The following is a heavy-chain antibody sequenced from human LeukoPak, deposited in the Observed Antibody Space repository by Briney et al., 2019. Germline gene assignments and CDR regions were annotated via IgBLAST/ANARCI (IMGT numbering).Heavy chain of an antibody. V-gene: IGHV4-34*01. D-gene: IGHD1-26*01. Sequence: SETLSLTCAVYIDSFSNYDWNWIRQTPAKGMEWIGEVNESGGTNISPSLRSRVILVDTSKNQFSLKLISVTVADTAIYYCARGQGATVPQVGKNWFDPWGQGTRVTVSS. CDR1: IDSFSNYD. CDR2: VNESGGT. CDR3: ARGQGATVPQVGKNWFDP. J-gene: IGHJ5*02.